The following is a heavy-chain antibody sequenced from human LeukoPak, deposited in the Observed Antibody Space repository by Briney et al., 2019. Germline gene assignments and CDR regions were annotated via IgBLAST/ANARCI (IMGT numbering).Heavy chain of an antibody. CDR2: IYSGGTT. D-gene: IGHD6-19*01. V-gene: IGHV3-53*01. J-gene: IGHJ4*02. CDR1: GFTVSSNY. CDR3: ARVSSDSNGWYEFDY. Sequence: GGSLRLSCAASGFTVSSNYMSWVRQAPGKGLEWVSVIYSGGTTYYADSVKGRFTISRDSSKNTLYLQMNSLRAEDTAVHYCARVSSDSNGWYEFDYWGQGTLVTVSS.